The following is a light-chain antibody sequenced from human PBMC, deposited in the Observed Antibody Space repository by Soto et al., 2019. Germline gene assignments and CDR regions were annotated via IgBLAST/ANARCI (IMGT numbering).Light chain of an antibody. CDR1: QSASSSY. J-gene: IGKJ1*01. V-gene: IGKV3-20*01. CDR2: GAS. CDR3: QQYSSSPGT. Sequence: IVLTQSPGTLSLSPGERAILFCRASQSASSSYLAWYQQKPGQAPRLLIYGASSRATGIPDRFSGSGSGTDFTLTISRLEPEDFAVYYCQQYSSSPGTFGQGTKVEIK.